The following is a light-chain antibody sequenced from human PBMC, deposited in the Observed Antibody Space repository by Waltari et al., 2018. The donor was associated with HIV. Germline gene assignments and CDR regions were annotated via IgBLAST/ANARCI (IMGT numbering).Light chain of an antibody. J-gene: IGKJ5*01. CDR2: GAS. CDR3: QQYTNWPIT. Sequence: EIVMTQSPVTLSVSPGERATLSCRASQSVSSNLAWYQQKPGQAPRLLIYGASARATCIPARLSGSGSGTEFTLTISSLQSEDFAVYYCQQYTNWPITFGQGTRLEIK. CDR1: QSVSSN. V-gene: IGKV3-15*01.